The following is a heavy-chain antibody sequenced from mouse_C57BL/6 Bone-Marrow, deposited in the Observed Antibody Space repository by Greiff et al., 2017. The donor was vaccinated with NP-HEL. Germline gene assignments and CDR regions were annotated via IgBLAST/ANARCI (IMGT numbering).Heavy chain of an antibody. D-gene: IGHD2-3*01. J-gene: IGHJ2*01. Sequence: VQLQQSGAELVRPGASVKLSCTASGFTIKDDYMHWVKQRPEQGLEWIGWIDPGNGDTEYASKFQGKATITADTSSNTAYLQLSSLTSEDTAVYYCTTLYDYSDYWGQGTTLTVSS. V-gene: IGHV14-4*01. CDR3: TTLYDYSDY. CDR1: GFTIKDDY. CDR2: IDPGNGDT.